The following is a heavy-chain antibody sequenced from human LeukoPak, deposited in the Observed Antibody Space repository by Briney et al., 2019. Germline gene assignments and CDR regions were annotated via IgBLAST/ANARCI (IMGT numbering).Heavy chain of an antibody. CDR1: GGSISSYY. CDR3: ARRGGKEDYFDY. J-gene: IGHJ4*02. Sequence: SETLSLTCTVSGGSISSYYWSWIRQPPGKGLEWIGYIYYSGGTNCNPSLKSRVTISVDTSKNQFSLNLSSVTAADTAVYYCARRGGKEDYFDYWGQGTLVTVSS. V-gene: IGHV4-59*01. D-gene: IGHD4-23*01. CDR2: IYYSGGT.